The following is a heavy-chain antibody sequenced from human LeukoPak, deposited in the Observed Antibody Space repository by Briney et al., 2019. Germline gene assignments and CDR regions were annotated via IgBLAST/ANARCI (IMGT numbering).Heavy chain of an antibody. J-gene: IGHJ4*02. V-gene: IGHV1-2*02. CDR3: ARGRSIEARHFDD. Sequence: ASVKVSCKASGYTFTGYYMHWVRHAPGQGPEWRVRSKTKSSGTNYAQKFQGSVTMTRDTSTRAAYMELSRVRADDTGVCYGARGRSIEARHFDDWGQGTLVTVSS. CDR1: GYTFTGYY. D-gene: IGHD6-6*01. CDR2: SKTKSSGT.